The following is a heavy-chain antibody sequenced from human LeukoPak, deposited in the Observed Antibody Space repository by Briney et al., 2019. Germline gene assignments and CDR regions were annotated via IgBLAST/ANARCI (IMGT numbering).Heavy chain of an antibody. J-gene: IGHJ4*02. CDR1: GFTFSSYG. CDR3: AKDMDRIAVAGFDY. CDR2: IRYDGSNK. Sequence: GGSLTLSCAASGFTFSSYGMHWVRQAPGKGLEWVAFIRYDGSNKYYADSVKGRFTISRDNYKNTLYLKMNSQRAEDTALYYCAKDMDRIAVAGFDYWGQGTLVTVSS. V-gene: IGHV3-30*02. D-gene: IGHD6-19*01.